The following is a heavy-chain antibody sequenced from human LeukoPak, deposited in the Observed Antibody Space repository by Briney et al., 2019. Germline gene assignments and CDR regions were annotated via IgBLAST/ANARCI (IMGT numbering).Heavy chain of an antibody. D-gene: IGHD1-20*01. CDR2: IKACNGNT. CDR3: ARGGRITGTTRHYYYYYMDV. CDR1: VYTFTRYA. Sequence: ASVNLSCKASVYTFTRYAMHWVRQAPGHRLGWMGGIKACNGNTKYSQEFQGRVTITRDTSASTAYMELSSLRSEDMAVYYCARGGRITGTTRHYYYYYMDVWGKGTTVTVSS. J-gene: IGHJ6*03. V-gene: IGHV1-3*03.